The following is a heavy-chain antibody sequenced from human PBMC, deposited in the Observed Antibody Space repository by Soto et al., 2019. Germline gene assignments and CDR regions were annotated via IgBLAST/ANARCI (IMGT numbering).Heavy chain of an antibody. J-gene: IGHJ6*02. Sequence: EVQLVESGGGLVKPGGSLRLSCAASGFTFSTYSMNWVRQAPGKGLEWVSSISSSSGYIYYADSVKGRFTISRDDAKNSLSLQMNSLRAEDNAVYYCARVRSYSYGQGYGMDVWGQGTTVTVSS. D-gene: IGHD5-18*01. V-gene: IGHV3-21*01. CDR2: ISSSSGYI. CDR1: GFTFSTYS. CDR3: ARVRSYSYGQGYGMDV.